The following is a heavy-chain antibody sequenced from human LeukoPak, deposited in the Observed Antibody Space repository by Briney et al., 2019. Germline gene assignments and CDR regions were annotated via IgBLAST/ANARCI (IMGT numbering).Heavy chain of an antibody. V-gene: IGHV1-46*01. D-gene: IGHD1-26*01. J-gene: IGHJ4*02. CDR3: ARVGRWELPDY. CDR2: IKPDPGSR. CDR1: GYSFTSYY. Sequence: ASVKVSCKASGYSFTSYYIHWVRQAPGQGLEWIGIIKPDPGSRNYAPKFQGRVTMTSDMSTSTVYMELSGLRSEDTAVYYCARVGRWELPDYWGQGTLVTVSS.